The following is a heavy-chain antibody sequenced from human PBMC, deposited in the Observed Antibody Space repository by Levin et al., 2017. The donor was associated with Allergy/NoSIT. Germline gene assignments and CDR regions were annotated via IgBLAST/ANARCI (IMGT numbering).Heavy chain of an antibody. J-gene: IGHJ6*02. CDR3: ARPNYYYYYGMDV. CDR1: GGSISSYY. V-gene: IGHV4-59*08. Sequence: RAGGSLRLSCTVSGGSISSYYWSWIRQPPGKGLEWIGYIYYSGSTNYNSSLKSRVTISVDTSKNQFSLKLSSVTAADTAVYYCARPNYYYYYGMDVWGQGTTVTVSS. D-gene: IGHD6-6*01. CDR2: IYYSGST.